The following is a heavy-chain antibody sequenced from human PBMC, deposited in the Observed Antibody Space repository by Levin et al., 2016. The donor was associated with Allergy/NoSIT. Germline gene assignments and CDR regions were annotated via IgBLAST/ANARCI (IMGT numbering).Heavy chain of an antibody. Sequence: GGSLRLSCAASGFTFNDYGVHWVRQAPGKGLEWVAFIQYDGSDQYYLDSVKGRFTISRDNSKNTLYLQMNSLRTEDTAVYYCAKDLRLREGYFYGELDYWGQGTLVTVSS. D-gene: IGHD5-24*01. V-gene: IGHV3-30*02. CDR2: IQYDGSDQ. CDR3: AKDLRLREGYFYGELDY. J-gene: IGHJ4*02. CDR1: GFTFNDYG.